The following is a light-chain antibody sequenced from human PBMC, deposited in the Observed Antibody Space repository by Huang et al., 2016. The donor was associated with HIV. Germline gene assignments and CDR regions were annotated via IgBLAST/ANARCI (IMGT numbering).Light chain of an antibody. J-gene: IGKJ1*01. V-gene: IGKV4-1*01. CDR1: QSVLKTSNNKNC. CDR2: WAS. CDR3: HQYYDTPQT. Sequence: DIVVTQSPDSLALSLGGRAAINCTASQSVLKTSNNKNCLSWYQLKPGQPPKLLIYWASTRESGVPDRFSGSGSGTHFTLTIASLQAVDVAVYYCHQYYDTPQTFGQGTKVEVK.